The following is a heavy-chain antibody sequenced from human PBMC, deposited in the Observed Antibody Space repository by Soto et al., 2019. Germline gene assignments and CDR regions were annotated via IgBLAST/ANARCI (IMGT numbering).Heavy chain of an antibody. J-gene: IGHJ6*02. CDR2: ISYDGSNK. V-gene: IGHV3-30-3*01. Sequence: GGSLRLSCAASGFTFSSYAMHWVRQAPGKGLEWVAVISYDGSNKYYADSVKGRFTISRDNSKNTLYLQMNSLRAEDTAVYYCARDLSSSWIYYYYYGMDVWGQGTTVTVSS. CDR3: ARDLSSSWIYYYYYGMDV. CDR1: GFTFSSYA. D-gene: IGHD6-13*01.